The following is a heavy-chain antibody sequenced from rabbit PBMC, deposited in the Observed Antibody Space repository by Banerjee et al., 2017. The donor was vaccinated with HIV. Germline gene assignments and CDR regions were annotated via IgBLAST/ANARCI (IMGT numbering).Heavy chain of an antibody. Sequence: QEQLEESGGGLVKPEGSLTLTCKASGFDFNSYYISWVRQAPGKGLEWIACINTSSGSTVYATWAKGRFTISRTSSTTVALQMTSLTAADTATYFCARDLAGVIGWNFNLWGPGTLVTVS. CDR3: ARDLAGVIGWNFNL. J-gene: IGHJ4*01. D-gene: IGHD4-1*01. CDR1: GFDFNSYY. CDR2: INTSSGST. V-gene: IGHV1S45*01.